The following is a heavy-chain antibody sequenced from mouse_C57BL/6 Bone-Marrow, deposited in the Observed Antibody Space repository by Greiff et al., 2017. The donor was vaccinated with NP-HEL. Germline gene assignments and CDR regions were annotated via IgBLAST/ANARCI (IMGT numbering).Heavy chain of an antibody. V-gene: IGHV5-15*01. CDR3: ARRDYPWYFDF. J-gene: IGHJ1*03. CDR2: ISNLAYSI. CDR1: GFTFSDYG. Sequence: EVQLVESGGGLVQPGGSLKISCAASGFTFSDYGMAWVRQATRKGPEWVAFISNLAYSIYYADTVTGRFTISRENAKNTLYLAMSSLRSEDTAMYDCARRDYPWYFDFWGTGTTVTVSS. D-gene: IGHD2-4*01.